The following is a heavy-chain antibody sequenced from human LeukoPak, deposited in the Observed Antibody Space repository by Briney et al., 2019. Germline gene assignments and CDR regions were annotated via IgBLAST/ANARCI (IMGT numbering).Heavy chain of an antibody. J-gene: IGHJ6*04. D-gene: IGHD2-15*01. CDR2: IYYSGST. Sequence: SETLSLTCTVSGGSISSYYWSWIRQPPGKGLEWIGYIYYSGSTNYNPSLKSRVTISVDTSENQFSLKLSSVTAAGTAVYYCARGAKVGGYYYGMDVWGKGTTVTVSS. CDR3: ARGAKVGGYYYGMDV. CDR1: GGSISSYY. V-gene: IGHV4-59*01.